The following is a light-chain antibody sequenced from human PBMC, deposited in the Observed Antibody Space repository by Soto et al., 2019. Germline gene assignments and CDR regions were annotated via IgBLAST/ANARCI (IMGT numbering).Light chain of an antibody. Sequence: QSVLTQPASVSGSPGQSITISCTGTSSDVGSYNLVSWYQQHPGKSPKLMIYEVSKRPSGVSDRFFCSMSGNTAYLTMSGLQVEDEADYYCCSYAGSSTFVVFGGGTKVTVL. V-gene: IGLV2-23*02. CDR2: EVS. CDR3: CSYAGSSTFVV. CDR1: SSDVGSYNL. J-gene: IGLJ2*01.